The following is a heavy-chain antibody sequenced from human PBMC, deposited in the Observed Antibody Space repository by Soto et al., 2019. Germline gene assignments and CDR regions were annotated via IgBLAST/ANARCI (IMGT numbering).Heavy chain of an antibody. CDR3: ARDGFSSYGPLTY. D-gene: IGHD5-18*01. Sequence: SETLSLTCAVYGGSFSGYYWSWIRQPPGKGLEWIGEINHSGSTNYNPSLKSRVTISVDTSKNQFSLKLSSVTAADTAVYYCARDGFSSYGPLTYWGQGTLVTVSS. CDR2: INHSGST. J-gene: IGHJ4*02. CDR1: GGSFSGYY. V-gene: IGHV4-34*01.